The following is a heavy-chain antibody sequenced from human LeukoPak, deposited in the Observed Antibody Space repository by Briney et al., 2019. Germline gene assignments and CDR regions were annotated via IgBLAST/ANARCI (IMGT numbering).Heavy chain of an antibody. D-gene: IGHD3-22*01. J-gene: IGHJ6*02. CDR1: GFTFDDYG. CDR3: ASFYYDSSGYYSHV. Sequence: GGSLGLSCAASGFTFDDYGMSWVRQAPGKGLEWVSGINWNGGSTGYADSVKGRFTISRDNAKNSLYLQMNSLRAEDTALYHCASFYYDSSGYYSHVWGQGTTVTVSS. V-gene: IGHV3-20*01. CDR2: INWNGGST.